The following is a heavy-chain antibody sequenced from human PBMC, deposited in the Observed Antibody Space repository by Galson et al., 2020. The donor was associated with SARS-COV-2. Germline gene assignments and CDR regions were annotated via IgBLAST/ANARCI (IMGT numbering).Heavy chain of an antibody. V-gene: IGHV3-33*01. D-gene: IGHD6-19*01. CDR1: GFTFSSHA. J-gene: IGHJ4*02. CDR3: ARDGQTSSGWAFDY. Sequence: GESLKISCAASGFTFSSHAMHWVRQAPGQGLEWVAQIFFDGSDKYYGDSVKGRFTISRDSSKNTVYLQMNNLRADDTAVYYCARDGQTSSGWAFDYWGQGTLVTVSS. CDR2: IFFDGSDK.